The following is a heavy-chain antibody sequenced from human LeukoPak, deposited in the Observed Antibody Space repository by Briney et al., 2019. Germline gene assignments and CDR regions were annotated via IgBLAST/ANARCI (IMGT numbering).Heavy chain of an antibody. V-gene: IGHV3-66*01. J-gene: IGHJ4*02. Sequence: PGGSLRLSCAASGFIVRNNYMSWVRQAPGKGLEWVSFIYSGGSIYYADSVKGRFTISRDNSKNTLYLQMNSLRVEDTAVYYCAGGNTIFGADYWGQGTLVSVSS. CDR3: AGGNTIFGADY. CDR1: GFIVRNNY. D-gene: IGHD3-3*01. CDR2: IYSGGSI.